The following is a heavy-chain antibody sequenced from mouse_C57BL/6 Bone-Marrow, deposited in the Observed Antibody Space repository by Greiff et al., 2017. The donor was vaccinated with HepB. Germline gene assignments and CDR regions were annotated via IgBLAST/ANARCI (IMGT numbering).Heavy chain of an antibody. CDR3: ARGIFPYYYGSSLYYFDY. J-gene: IGHJ2*01. D-gene: IGHD1-1*01. V-gene: IGHV1-76*01. CDR2: IYPGSGNT. CDR1: GYTFTDYY. Sequence: VKLMESGAELVRPGASVKLSCKASGYTFTDYYINWVKQRPGQGLEWIARIYPGSGNTYYNEKFKGKATLTAEKSSSTAYMQLSSLTSEDSAVYFCARGIFPYYYGSSLYYFDYWGQGTTLTVSS.